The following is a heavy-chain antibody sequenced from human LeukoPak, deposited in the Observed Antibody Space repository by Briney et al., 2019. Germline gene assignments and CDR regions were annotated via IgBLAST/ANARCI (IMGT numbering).Heavy chain of an antibody. CDR3: AKDLHYNDGRWEFDP. D-gene: IGHD5-24*01. V-gene: IGHV3-23*01. J-gene: IGHJ5*02. CDR2: VVGGGTT. Sequence: PGGSLRLSCAASGFTFSTFAMTWLRQAPGQGLEWVSGVVGGGTTYYADSVKGRLTLSKDNSKKTVYLQMNSLRVEDTAIYYCAKDLHYNDGRWEFDPWGQGTLVTVSS. CDR1: GFTFSTFA.